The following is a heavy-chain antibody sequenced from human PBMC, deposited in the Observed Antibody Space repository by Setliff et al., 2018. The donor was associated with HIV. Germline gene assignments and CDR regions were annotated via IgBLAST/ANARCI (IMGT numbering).Heavy chain of an antibody. CDR1: GGSFSDYF. D-gene: IGHD3-3*01. J-gene: IGHJ3*01. CDR2: INHSGST. V-gene: IGHV4-34*01. CDR3: ATGAKNDFWDDPVPNPFDF. Sequence: PSETLSLTCAVYGGSFSDYFWTWIRQPPGKGLERIGEINHSGSTNYNPSLKSRVTISVDTSKNQISLKLTSVTAADTAVYYCATGAKNDFWDDPVPNPFDFWGQGTMVTVSS.